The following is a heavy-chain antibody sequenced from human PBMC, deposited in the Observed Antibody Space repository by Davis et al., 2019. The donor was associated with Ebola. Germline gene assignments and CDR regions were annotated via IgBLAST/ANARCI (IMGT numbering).Heavy chain of an antibody. V-gene: IGHV4-39*07. CDR2: VYYSGIT. CDR3: ARDLGVDYFDY. J-gene: IGHJ4*02. Sequence: PSETLSLTCTVSGGPISSSTYYWGWIRQPPGKGLEWIGTVYYSGITYYDPSLKSRVTISVDTSKNQFSLKLNSVTAADTAVYYCARDLGVDYFDYWGQGTLVTVSS. D-gene: IGHD3-16*01. CDR1: GGPISSSTYY.